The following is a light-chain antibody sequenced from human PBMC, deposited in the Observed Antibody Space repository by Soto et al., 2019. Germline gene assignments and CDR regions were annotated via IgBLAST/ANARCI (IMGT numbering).Light chain of an antibody. V-gene: IGKV3-20*01. CDR1: QNVRSDY. Sequence: EIVLTQSPATLSLSPGDRATLSCRASQNVRSDYFAWYQQKPGQAPRVIIFGVSTRASATPDRFRGSGSGTYFTLTISRLEPDDFALYYCQQYGNSPLTFGLGTKVE. J-gene: IGKJ4*01. CDR2: GVS. CDR3: QQYGNSPLT.